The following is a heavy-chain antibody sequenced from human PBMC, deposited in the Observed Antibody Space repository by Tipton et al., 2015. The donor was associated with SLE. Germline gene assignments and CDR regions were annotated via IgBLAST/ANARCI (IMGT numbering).Heavy chain of an antibody. V-gene: IGHV4-39*07. CDR3: SRGPGKYYSDH. Sequence: GLVKPSETMSLTCSASDGSISISGYKWAWIRQSPGKGLEWIGSISYSGSTSYNPSLNSRVTISVDSLKNQVSLKVPSVTSADTGAYYCSRGPGKYYSDHWGQGILVTVSS. CDR2: ISYSGST. J-gene: IGHJ4*02. CDR1: DGSISISGYK.